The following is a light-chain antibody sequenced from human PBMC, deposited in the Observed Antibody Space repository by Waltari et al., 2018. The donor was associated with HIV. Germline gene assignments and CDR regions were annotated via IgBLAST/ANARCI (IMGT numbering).Light chain of an antibody. CDR2: QDT. Sequence: ELTQTPSVSLPPGQTAKIMCSGDALPENYVYWYQQKAGQAPVMIIFQDTKRPSDIPARFSASSAGTTATLTISGVQAEDEADYFCQSAHNSDVIFGGGTKLTVL. V-gene: IGLV3-25*03. J-gene: IGLJ2*01. CDR1: ALPENY. CDR3: QSAHNSDVI.